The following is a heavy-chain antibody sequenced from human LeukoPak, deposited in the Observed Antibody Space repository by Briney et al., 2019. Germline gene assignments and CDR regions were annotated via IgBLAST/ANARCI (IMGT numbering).Heavy chain of an antibody. Sequence: SETLSLTCTVSGGAISAYYWSWIRQTPGMGLEWIGYIYYTGSTNYNPSLKSRVTISVDASKNQFSLKMSSMTAADTAVYYCARAQGYSSGWDFQHWGQGTLVTVSS. J-gene: IGHJ1*01. D-gene: IGHD6-19*01. V-gene: IGHV4-59*01. CDR2: IYYTGST. CDR3: ARAQGYSSGWDFQH. CDR1: GGAISAYY.